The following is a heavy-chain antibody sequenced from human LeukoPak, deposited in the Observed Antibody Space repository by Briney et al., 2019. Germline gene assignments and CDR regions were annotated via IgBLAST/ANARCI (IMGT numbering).Heavy chain of an antibody. CDR1: GGTFSSYA. CDR2: IIPILGIA. CDR3: ARGYYDSSGYPNWFDP. Sequence: SVTVSRKASGGTFSSYAISWVRQAPGQGLEWMGRIIPILGIANYAQKFQGRVTITADKSTSTAYMELSSLRSEDTAVYYCARGYYDSSGYPNWFDPWGQGTLVTVSS. J-gene: IGHJ5*02. V-gene: IGHV1-69*04. D-gene: IGHD3-22*01.